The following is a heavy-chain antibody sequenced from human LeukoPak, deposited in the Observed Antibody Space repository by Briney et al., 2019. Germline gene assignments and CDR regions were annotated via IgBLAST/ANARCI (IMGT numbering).Heavy chain of an antibody. D-gene: IGHD4-11*01. V-gene: IGHV1-69*13. CDR3: ARMTRSMTTMSYYYGMDV. J-gene: IGHJ6*02. Sequence: SVKVSCKASGGTFSSYAINWVRQAPGQGLEWMGGIIPIFGTANYAQKFQDRVTITADESTSTAYMELSSLRSEDTAVYYCARMTRSMTTMSYYYGMDVWGQGTTVTVSS. CDR1: GGTFSSYA. CDR2: IIPIFGTA.